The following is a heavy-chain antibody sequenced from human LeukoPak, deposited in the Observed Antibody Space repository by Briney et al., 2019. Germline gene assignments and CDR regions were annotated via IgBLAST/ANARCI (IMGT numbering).Heavy chain of an antibody. CDR2: ISGSGGST. V-gene: IGHV3-23*01. D-gene: IGHD3-22*01. CDR1: EFTSSSYA. CDR3: AKHRRYYDSSGYYSSYYFDY. Sequence: SLGLYFAASEFTSSSYAVSGVLQAPGKWLEKISAISGSGGSTYYADSVKGRFTISRDNSKNTLYLQMNSLRAEDTAVYYCAKHRRYYDSSGYYSSYYFDYWGQGTLVTVSS. J-gene: IGHJ4*02.